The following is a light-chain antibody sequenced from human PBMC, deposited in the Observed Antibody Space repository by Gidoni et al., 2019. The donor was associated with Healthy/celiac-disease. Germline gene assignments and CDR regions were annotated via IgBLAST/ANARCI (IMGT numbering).Light chain of an antibody. J-gene: IGKJ2*01. CDR3: QQSYSTPLT. CDR1: LSISSY. CDR2: AAS. Sequence: DIQLTHSPSSLSASVGVRVTITCRASLSISSYLNWYHPKPGKAPKLLIYAASSLQSRIPARFRGSGSGTDFTLTISSLQPEDFATYYCQQSYSTPLTFGPGTKLEIK. V-gene: IGKV1-39*01.